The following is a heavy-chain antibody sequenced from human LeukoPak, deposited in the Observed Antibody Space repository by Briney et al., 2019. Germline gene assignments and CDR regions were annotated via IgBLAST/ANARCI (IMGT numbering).Heavy chain of an antibody. V-gene: IGHV3-7*01. J-gene: IGHJ6*02. D-gene: IGHD5-12*01. CDR3: ARDLSGPTYGMDV. CDR2: IKQDGSEK. CDR1: GFTSSSYW. Sequence: GGSLRLSCAASGFTSSSYWMSWVRQAPGKGLEWVANIKQDGSEKYYVDSVKGRFTISRDNAKNSLYLQMNSLRAEDTAVYYCARDLSGPTYGMDVWGQGTTVTVSS.